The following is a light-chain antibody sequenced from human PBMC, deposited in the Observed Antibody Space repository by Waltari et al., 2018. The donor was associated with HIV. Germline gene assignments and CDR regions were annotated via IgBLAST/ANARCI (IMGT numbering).Light chain of an antibody. J-gene: IGKJ2*01. Sequence: EIVLTQSPATLSSSPGERASLSCRASQSVSSYLAWYQRHPGQPPRLLNYDASNRATGIPAMFNASRSGTDITLTMSSLESEDFAVYYCQQRSNWNTFGHGTKLKIK. CDR2: DAS. V-gene: IGKV3-11*01. CDR3: QQRSNWNT. CDR1: QSVSSY.